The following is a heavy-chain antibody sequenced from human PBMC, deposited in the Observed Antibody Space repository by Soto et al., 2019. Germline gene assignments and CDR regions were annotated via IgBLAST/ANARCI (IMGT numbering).Heavy chain of an antibody. CDR3: AKGEGWPYYFDY. CDR2: VWYHGNSK. V-gene: IGHV3-33*06. D-gene: IGHD1-26*01. CDR1: GFIFSNYA. J-gene: IGHJ4*02. Sequence: QVQLLEAGGGVVQPGRSLRLSCSASGFIFSNYAMHWVRQAPGKGLEWVAVVWYHGNSKYYADSVKGRFTVFRDNTKNTLYLQMNSLRAEDTAVYYWAKGEGWPYYFDYWGQGTRVTVSS.